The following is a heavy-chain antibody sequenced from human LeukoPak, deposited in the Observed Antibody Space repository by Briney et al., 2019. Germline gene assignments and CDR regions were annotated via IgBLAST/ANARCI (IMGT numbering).Heavy chain of an antibody. V-gene: IGHV3-30*02. Sequence: GESLRLSCAASGFTFSSYGMHWVRQAPGKGLEWVAFIRYDGSNKYYADSVKGRFTISGDNSKNTLYLQMNSLRAEDTAVYYCAKDGTIFGVVINYYYYMDVWGKGTTVTVSS. CDR2: IRYDGSNK. D-gene: IGHD3-3*01. CDR3: AKDGTIFGVVINYYYYMDV. CDR1: GFTFSSYG. J-gene: IGHJ6*03.